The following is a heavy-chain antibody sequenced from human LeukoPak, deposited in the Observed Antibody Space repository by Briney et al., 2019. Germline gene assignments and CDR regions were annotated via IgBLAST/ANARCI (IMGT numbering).Heavy chain of an antibody. CDR3: AREGGGPRWLDP. CDR2: INNSGSS. J-gene: IGHJ5*02. D-gene: IGHD6-25*01. Sequence: SETLSLTCTVSGGSISGYYGSWIRQPAGKGLEWIGRINNSGSSNYNPSLRSRVTMSVDTSKNQFSLNLSSVTAADTAVYYCAREGGGPRWLDPWGPGTLVTVSS. CDR1: GGSISGYY. V-gene: IGHV4-4*07.